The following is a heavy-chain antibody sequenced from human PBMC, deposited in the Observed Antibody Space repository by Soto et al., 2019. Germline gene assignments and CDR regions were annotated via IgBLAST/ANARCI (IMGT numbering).Heavy chain of an antibody. V-gene: IGHV5-51*01. CDR2: TYPGDSDT. D-gene: IGHD6-6*01. J-gene: IGHJ6*02. CDR3: ARHVPLLVTSRTTRPAYCYGMDV. Sequence: SLQLSCKGSGWACTAPWLGWVVQTPCKGLPSIGITYPGDSDTKYSPSFQGQVTISADKSINTAYLQWSSLKASDTALYYCARHVPLLVTSRTTRPAYCYGMDVWGQGTTVTVSS. CDR1: GWACTAPW.